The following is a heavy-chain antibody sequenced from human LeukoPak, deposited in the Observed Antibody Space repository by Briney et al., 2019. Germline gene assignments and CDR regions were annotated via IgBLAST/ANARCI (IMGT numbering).Heavy chain of an antibody. CDR2: ISGSGGST. CDR3: ARDFVPYSSSPEGFDY. J-gene: IGHJ4*02. CDR1: GFTFSSYA. D-gene: IGHD6-13*01. Sequence: QPGGSLRLSCAASGFTFSSYAMSWVRQAPGKGLEWVSAISGSGGSTYYADSVKGRFTISRDNSKNTLYLQMNSLRAEDTAMYYCARDFVPYSSSPEGFDYWGQGTLVTVSS. V-gene: IGHV3-23*01.